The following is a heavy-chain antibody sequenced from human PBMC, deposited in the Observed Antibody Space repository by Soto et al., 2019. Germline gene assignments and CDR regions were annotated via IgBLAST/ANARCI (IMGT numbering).Heavy chain of an antibody. CDR3: AREPMRDSSGYYFPDAFDI. Sequence: GGSLILSCAASGFTFSSYSMHWVRQAPGKGLEWVAVISYDGSNKYYADSVKGRFTISRDNSKNTLYLQMNSLRAEDTAVYYCAREPMRDSSGYYFPDAFDIWGQGTMVTVSS. V-gene: IGHV3-30-3*01. D-gene: IGHD3-22*01. J-gene: IGHJ3*02. CDR2: ISYDGSNK. CDR1: GFTFSSYS.